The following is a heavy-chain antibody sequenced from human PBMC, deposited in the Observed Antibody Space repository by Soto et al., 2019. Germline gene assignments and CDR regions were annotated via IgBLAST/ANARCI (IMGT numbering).Heavy chain of an antibody. V-gene: IGHV6-1*01. CDR1: GDSVSNNRAA. J-gene: IGHJ4*02. CDR3: AGVQWLVYY. CDR2: TYYRSKWLN. D-gene: IGHD6-19*01. Sequence: PSQTLSLTCAISGDSVSNNRAAWNWIRQSPSRGLEWLGRTYYRSKWLNDYAVSMKGRLTISPDTSKNQFSLKLSSVTAADTAVYYCAGVQWLVYYWGQGTLVTVSS.